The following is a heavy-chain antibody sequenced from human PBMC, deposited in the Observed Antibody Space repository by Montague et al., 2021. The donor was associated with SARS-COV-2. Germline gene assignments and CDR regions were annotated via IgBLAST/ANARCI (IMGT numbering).Heavy chain of an antibody. CDR1: GFSLSTGGMC. D-gene: IGHD3-16*02. Sequence: PALVKPTQTLTLTCTFSGFSLSTGGMCVAWIRQPPGKALEWLARIYWDNDRYYSPSLEARLTISKDTSKNQVVLTLTNMDPVDTATYYCARSVSLVVPGAVHRMYYYGMDVWGQGTLVIVSS. J-gene: IGHJ6*02. CDR3: ARSVSLVVPGAVHRMYYYGMDV. V-gene: IGHV2-70*11. CDR2: IYWDNDR.